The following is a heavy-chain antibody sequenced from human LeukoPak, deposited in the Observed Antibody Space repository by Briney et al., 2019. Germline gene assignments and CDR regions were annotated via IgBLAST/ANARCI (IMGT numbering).Heavy chain of an antibody. V-gene: IGHV3-11*04. Sequence: GGSLRLSCAASGFTFSDYYMCWLRQAPGKGLEWVSDISSSGSSIYNADSVKGRFTISRDNAKKSLYLQMNSLRVEDTAVYYCARGLYRYSSGWHFDYWGQGILVTVSS. CDR2: ISSSGSSI. CDR3: ARGLYRYSSGWHFDY. D-gene: IGHD6-19*01. J-gene: IGHJ4*02. CDR1: GFTFSDYY.